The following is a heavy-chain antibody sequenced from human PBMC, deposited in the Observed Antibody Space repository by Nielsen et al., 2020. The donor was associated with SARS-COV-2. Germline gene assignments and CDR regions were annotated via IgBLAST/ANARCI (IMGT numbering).Heavy chain of an antibody. D-gene: IGHD1-26*01. J-gene: IGHJ4*02. CDR3: ARGTVGATRGHFDY. Sequence: ASVKVSCKASGYTFTSYAMHWVRQAPGQRLEWMGWINAGNGNTKYSQKFQGRVTITRDTSASTAYMELSSLRSEDTAVYYCARGTVGATRGHFDYWGQGTLVTVSS. CDR2: INAGNGNT. V-gene: IGHV1-3*01. CDR1: GYTFTSYA.